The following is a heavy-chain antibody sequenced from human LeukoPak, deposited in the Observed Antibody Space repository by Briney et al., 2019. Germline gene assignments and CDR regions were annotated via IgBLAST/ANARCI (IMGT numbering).Heavy chain of an antibody. CDR1: GFTFNTFN. Sequence: GGSLRLSCAASGFTFNTFNMNWVRQAPGKGLEWVSSITSGGDYIYYADSLKGRFTTSRDNAKNSLSLQLNSLRVEDTAVYYCARGHYDVLAASYKWTPDYWGQGTLVTVSS. J-gene: IGHJ4*02. CDR2: ITSGGDYI. V-gene: IGHV3-21*01. CDR3: ARGHYDVLAASYKWTPDY. D-gene: IGHD3-9*01.